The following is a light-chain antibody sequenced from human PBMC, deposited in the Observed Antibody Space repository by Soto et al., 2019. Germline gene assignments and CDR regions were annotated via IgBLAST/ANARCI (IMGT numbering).Light chain of an antibody. Sequence: QSALTQPPSASGTPGQSVTIPCTGTSSDVGDYNYVSWYQQHPGKAPKLVIYEVSRRPSGVPDRFSGSKSGNTASLTVSGLQAEDEADYYCSSNAGSNNLVFGGGTKLTVL. J-gene: IGLJ2*01. CDR2: EVS. CDR1: SSDVGDYNY. CDR3: SSNAGSNNLV. V-gene: IGLV2-8*01.